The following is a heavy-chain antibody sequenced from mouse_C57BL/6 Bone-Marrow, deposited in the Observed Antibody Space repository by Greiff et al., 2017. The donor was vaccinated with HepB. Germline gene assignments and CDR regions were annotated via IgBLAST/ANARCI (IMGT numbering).Heavy chain of an antibody. CDR2: IDTENGDT. CDR3: TTWGYYDYGYAMDY. D-gene: IGHD2-4*01. Sequence: VQLQQSGAELVRPGASVKLSCTASGFKIKDDYMHWVKQRPEEGLEWIGWIDTENGDTEYASKFQGTATITADTSSNTAYLQLSSLTSEDTAVCSCTTWGYYDYGYAMDYWGQGTSVTVSS. J-gene: IGHJ4*01. CDR1: GFKIKDDY. V-gene: IGHV14-4*01.